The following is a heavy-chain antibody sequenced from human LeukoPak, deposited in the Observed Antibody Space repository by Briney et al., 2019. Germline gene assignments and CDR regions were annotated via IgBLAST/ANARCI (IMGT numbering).Heavy chain of an antibody. V-gene: IGHV1-46*01. Sequence: ASVKVSCKASGYTFTSYYMHWVRQAPGQGLEWMGIINPSGGSTSYAQKFQGRVTMTRDMSTSTAYMELRSLRSDDTAVYYCVRSAVAGTLRKFDYWGQGTLVTVSS. D-gene: IGHD6-19*01. CDR3: VRSAVAGTLRKFDY. CDR1: GYTFTSYY. CDR2: INPSGGST. J-gene: IGHJ4*02.